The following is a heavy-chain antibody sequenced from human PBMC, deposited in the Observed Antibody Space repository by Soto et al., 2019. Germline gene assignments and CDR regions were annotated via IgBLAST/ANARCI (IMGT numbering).Heavy chain of an antibody. J-gene: IGHJ5*02. CDR3: ARHVWCDFWSGYPMPPTWFDP. CDR1: GGSISSYY. V-gene: IGHV4-59*08. D-gene: IGHD3-3*01. Sequence: SETLSLTCTVSGGSISSYYWSWIRQPPGKGLEWIGYIYYSGSTNYNPSLKSRVTISVDTSKNQFSLKLSSVTAADTAVYYCARHVWCDFWSGYPMPPTWFDPWGQGTLVTVSS. CDR2: IYYSGST.